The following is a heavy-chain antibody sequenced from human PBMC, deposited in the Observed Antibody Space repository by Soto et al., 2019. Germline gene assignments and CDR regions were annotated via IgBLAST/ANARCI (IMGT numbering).Heavy chain of an antibody. J-gene: IGHJ4*02. CDR1: GFTFSSYA. V-gene: IGHV3-30-3*01. CDR2: ISYDGSNK. CDR3: AGAGSSSSWYFFDY. D-gene: IGHD6-13*01. Sequence: QVQLVESGGGVVQPGRSLRLSCAASGFTFSSYAMHWVRQAPGKGLEWVAVISYDGSNKYYADSVKGRFTISRDNSKNTLYLQMNSLRAEDTAVYYCAGAGSSSSWYFFDYWGQGTLVTVSS.